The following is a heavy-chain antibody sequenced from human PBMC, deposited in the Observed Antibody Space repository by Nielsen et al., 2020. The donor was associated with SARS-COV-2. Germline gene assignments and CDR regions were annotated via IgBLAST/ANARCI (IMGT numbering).Heavy chain of an antibody. D-gene: IGHD2-8*01. CDR3: ARNVRGYCTNGVCYHYYGMDV. J-gene: IGHJ6*02. V-gene: IGHV3-21*01. Sequence: VRQMPGKGLEWVSSISSSSNYIYYADSVKGRFTISRDNAKNSLYLQMNSLRAEDTAVYYCARNVRGYCTNGVCYHYYGMDVWGQGTTVTVSS. CDR2: ISSSSNYI.